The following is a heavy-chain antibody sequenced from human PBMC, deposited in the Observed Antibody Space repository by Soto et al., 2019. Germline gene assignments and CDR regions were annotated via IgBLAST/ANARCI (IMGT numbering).Heavy chain of an antibody. V-gene: IGHV1-3*01. CDR1: GYTFTRYT. Sequence: ASVKVSCKACGYTFTRYTMNWVRQAPGQRLEWMGWINPDNGNTKSSQKFQDRVIITRDTSASTAYMDLSSLRSEDTAVYYCARRIAQGQLHPWGQTTLVTVSS. CDR2: INPDNGNT. J-gene: IGHJ5*02. CDR3: ARRIAQGQLHP. D-gene: IGHD2-2*01.